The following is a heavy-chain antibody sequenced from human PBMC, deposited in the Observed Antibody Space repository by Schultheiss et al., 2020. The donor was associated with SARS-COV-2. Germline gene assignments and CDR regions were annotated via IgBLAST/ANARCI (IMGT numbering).Heavy chain of an antibody. CDR3: ARDRYDFWSGYVSYWYFDL. CDR1: GGTFSSYA. Sequence: SVKVSCKASGGTFSSYAISWVRQAPGQGLEWMGGIIPIFGTANYAQKFQGRVTITADESTSTAYMELSSLRSEDTAVYYCARDRYDFWSGYVSYWYFDLWGRGALVTVSS. CDR2: IIPIFGTA. V-gene: IGHV1-69*13. J-gene: IGHJ2*01. D-gene: IGHD3-3*01.